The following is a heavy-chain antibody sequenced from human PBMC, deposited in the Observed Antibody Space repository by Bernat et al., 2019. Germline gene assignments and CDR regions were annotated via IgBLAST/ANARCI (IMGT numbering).Heavy chain of an antibody. Sequence: EVQLVESGGGLVKPGGSLRLSCAASGFTFSSYSMNWVRQAPGKGREGVSSISSSSSYIYYADSVKGRFTISRDNAKNSLYLQMNSLRAEDTAVYYCARDIEDIVVVVAATGFDYWGQGTLVTVSS. J-gene: IGHJ4*02. CDR2: ISSSSSYI. D-gene: IGHD2-15*01. CDR1: GFTFSSYS. V-gene: IGHV3-21*01. CDR3: ARDIEDIVVVVAATGFDY.